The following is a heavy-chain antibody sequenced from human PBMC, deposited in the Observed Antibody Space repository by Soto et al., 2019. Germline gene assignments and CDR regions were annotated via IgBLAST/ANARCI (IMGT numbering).Heavy chain of an antibody. J-gene: IGHJ6*04. CDR3: ARGTRGGHMLRFLEWCSLDV. V-gene: IGHV4-59*01. CDR2: IYYSGST. CDR1: GGSISSYY. Sequence: SETLSLTCTVSGGSISSYYWSWIRQPPGKGLEWIGYIYYSGSTNYNPSLKSRVTISVDTSKNQFSLKLSSVTAADTAVYYCARGTRGGHMLRFLEWCSLDVWGKGTTVTVSS. D-gene: IGHD3-3*01.